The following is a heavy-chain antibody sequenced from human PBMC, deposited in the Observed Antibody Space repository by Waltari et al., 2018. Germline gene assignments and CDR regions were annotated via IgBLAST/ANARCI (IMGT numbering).Heavy chain of an antibody. D-gene: IGHD3-16*01. J-gene: IGHJ3*02. CDR2: IIPIFGTA. CDR1: GYTFTSYA. CDR3: ARDALRGPTISDAFDI. Sequence: QVQLVQSGAEVKKPGASVKVSCKASGYTFTSYAMHWVRQAPGQGLEWMGGIIPIFGTANYAQKCQGRVTITADESTSTAYMELSSLRSEDTAVYYCARDALRGPTISDAFDIWGQGTMVTVSS. V-gene: IGHV1-69*13.